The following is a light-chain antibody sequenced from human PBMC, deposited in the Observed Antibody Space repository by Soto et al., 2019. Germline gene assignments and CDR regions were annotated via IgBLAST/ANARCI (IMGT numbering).Light chain of an antibody. J-gene: IGLJ3*02. CDR1: SSNIGSNA. CDR2: NNN. V-gene: IGLV1-44*01. Sequence: QAVVTQPPSASGTPGQRVTLSCSGRSSNIGSNAVNWYRQFPGRAPKVLIYNNNERPSGVADRFSGSKSGTSASLAISGLQSDDEADYFCATWDEGLNGWVFGGGTKLTVL. CDR3: ATWDEGLNGWV.